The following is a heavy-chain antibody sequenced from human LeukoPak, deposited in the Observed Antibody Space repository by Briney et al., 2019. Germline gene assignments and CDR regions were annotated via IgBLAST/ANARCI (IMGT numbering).Heavy chain of an antibody. CDR3: ARDRYYYDSSGYYDY. J-gene: IGHJ4*02. V-gene: IGHV1-3*01. Sequence: KFQGRVTTTRDTSASTAYMELSSLRSEDTAVYYCARDRYYYDSSGYYDYWGQGTLVTVSS. D-gene: IGHD3-22*01.